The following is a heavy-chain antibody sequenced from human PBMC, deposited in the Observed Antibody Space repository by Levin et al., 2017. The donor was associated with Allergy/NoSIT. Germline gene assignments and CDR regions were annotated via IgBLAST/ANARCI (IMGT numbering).Heavy chain of an antibody. V-gene: IGHV3-21*01. J-gene: IGHJ4*02. CDR1: GFTFSSSA. Sequence: GESLKISCAASGFTFSSSAMNWVRQAPGKGLEWVSSISSTSNTIYYADALKGRFTISRDNAKNSLYLQMNGLRAEDTAVYYCTRETSGSDWGQGTLVTVSS. CDR2: ISSTSNTI. CDR3: TRETSGSD. D-gene: IGHD6-19*01.